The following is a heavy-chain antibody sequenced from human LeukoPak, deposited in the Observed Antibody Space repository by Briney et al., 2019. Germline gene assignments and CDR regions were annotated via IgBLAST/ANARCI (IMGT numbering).Heavy chain of an antibody. D-gene: IGHD3-3*01. V-gene: IGHV4-34*01. CDR1: GGSFSGYY. CDR3: ARSYPYYDFWSGAYYMDV. CDR2: INHSGST. J-gene: IGHJ6*03. Sequence: SETLSLTCAVYGGSFSGYYWSWIRQPPGKGLEWIGEINHSGSTNYNPSLKSRVTISVDTSKNQFSLKLSSMTAADTAVYYCARSYPYYDFWSGAYYMDVWGKGTTVTVSS.